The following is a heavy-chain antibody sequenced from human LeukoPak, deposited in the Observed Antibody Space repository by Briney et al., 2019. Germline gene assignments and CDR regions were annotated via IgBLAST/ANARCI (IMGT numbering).Heavy chain of an antibody. CDR1: GFTFDDYA. D-gene: IGHD1-26*01. CDR2: ISWDGGST. J-gene: IGHJ6*03. CDR3: AKDREEGYYYYMDV. V-gene: IGHV3-43D*03. Sequence: PGGSLRLSCAASGFTFDDYAMHWVRHAPGKGLEWVSLISWDGGSTYYADSVKGRFTISRDNSKNSLYLQMNSLRAEDTALYYCAKDREEGYYYYMDVWGKGTTVTVSS.